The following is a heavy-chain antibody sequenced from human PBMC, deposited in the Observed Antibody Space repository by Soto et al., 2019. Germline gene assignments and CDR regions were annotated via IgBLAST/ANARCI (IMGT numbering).Heavy chain of an antibody. CDR1: GFTVSSNY. Sequence: VQLVESGGGLVQPGGSLRLSCAASGFTVSSNYMSWVRQAPGKGLEWVSVIYSGGSTYYADSVKGRFTISRDNSKNTLYLQMNSLRAEDTAVYYCARIGSVVVAYYYYYMDVWGKGTTVTVSS. CDR3: ARIGSVVVAYYYYYMDV. J-gene: IGHJ6*03. V-gene: IGHV3-66*01. D-gene: IGHD2-2*01. CDR2: IYSGGST.